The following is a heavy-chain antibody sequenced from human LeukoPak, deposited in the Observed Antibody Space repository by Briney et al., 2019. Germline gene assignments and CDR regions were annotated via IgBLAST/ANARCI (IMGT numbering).Heavy chain of an antibody. D-gene: IGHD3-22*01. CDR1: GFTFDDYA. CDR3: AKAPSDYYDSSGNFDY. CDR2: ISWNSGSI. V-gene: IGHV3-9*01. Sequence: GGSLRLSCAASGFTFDDYAMHWVRQAPGKGLEWVSGISWNSGSIGYADSVEGRFTISRDNAKNSLYLQMNSLRAEDTALYYCAKAPSDYYDSSGNFDYWGQGTLVTVSS. J-gene: IGHJ4*02.